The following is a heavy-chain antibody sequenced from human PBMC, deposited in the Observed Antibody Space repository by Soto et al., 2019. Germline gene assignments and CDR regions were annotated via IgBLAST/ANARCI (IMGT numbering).Heavy chain of an antibody. CDR1: GGSISSGGYY. J-gene: IGHJ4*02. Sequence: PSETLSLTCTVSGGSISSGGYYWSWIRQHPGKGLEWIGYIYYSGSTYYNPSLKSRVTISVDTSKNQFSLKLSSVTAADTAVYYCARSSTGTYRKFDYWGQGTLVTVSS. CDR3: ARSSTGTYRKFDY. V-gene: IGHV4-31*03. CDR2: IYYSGST. D-gene: IGHD1-1*01.